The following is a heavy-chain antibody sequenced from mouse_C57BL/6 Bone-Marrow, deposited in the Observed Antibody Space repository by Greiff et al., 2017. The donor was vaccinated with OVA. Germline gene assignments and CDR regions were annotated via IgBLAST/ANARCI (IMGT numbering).Heavy chain of an antibody. D-gene: IGHD2-3*01. CDR3: LIYDGYLYYFDY. Sequence: VKLKESGPELVKPGASVKISCKASGYAFSSSWMNWVKQRPGKGLEWIGRIYPGDGDTNYNGKFKGKATLTADKSSSTAYMQLSSLTSEDSAVYFCLIYDGYLYYFDYWGQGTTLTVSS. CDR1: GYAFSSSW. V-gene: IGHV1-82*01. CDR2: IYPGDGDT. J-gene: IGHJ2*01.